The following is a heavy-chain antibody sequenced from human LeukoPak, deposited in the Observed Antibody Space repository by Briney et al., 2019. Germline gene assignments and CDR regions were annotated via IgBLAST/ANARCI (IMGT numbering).Heavy chain of an antibody. D-gene: IGHD3-3*01. Sequence: XTSGFTFRXXXXXWVRXAPGXXXVXVXRLNFDGSDTSYADSVKGRFTISRDNAKNTLYLQMNSLRAEDTAVYYCARRFQNALRALSDDAFDVWGQGTMVTVSS. CDR2: LNFDGSDT. CDR3: ARRFQNALRALSDDAFDV. J-gene: IGHJ3*01. V-gene: IGHV3-74*01. CDR1: GFTFRXXX.